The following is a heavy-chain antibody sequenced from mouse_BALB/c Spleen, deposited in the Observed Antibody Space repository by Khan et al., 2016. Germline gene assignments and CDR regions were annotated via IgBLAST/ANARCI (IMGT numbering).Heavy chain of an antibody. CDR3: AKNGDTGFAY. J-gene: IGHJ3*01. V-gene: IGHV2-5-1*01. CDR1: GFSLTSYG. Sequence: QVQLKQSGPSLVQPSQSLSITCTVSGFSLTSYGVHWVRQSPGKGLEWLGVIWRGGSTDYNAAFMSRLSITTDNSKSPVFFKMNSLQADDTARYYCAKNGDTGFAYWGQGTMVTVSA. CDR2: IWRGGST.